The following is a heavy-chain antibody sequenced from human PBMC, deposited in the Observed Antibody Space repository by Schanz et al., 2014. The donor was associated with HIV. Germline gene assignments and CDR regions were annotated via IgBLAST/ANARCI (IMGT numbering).Heavy chain of an antibody. CDR3: AKIRRLLTRWDWFDP. CDR1: GFTFNSYA. J-gene: IGHJ5*02. CDR2: IRGGAGGT. Sequence: EVQLLESGGGLLHPGGSLRLSCAASGFTFNSYAMNALSWVRQAPGRGLEWVSDIRGGAGGTYYADSVKGRFTISRDNSKNTLYLQMNRLRAEDTAVYYCAKIRRLLTRWDWFDPWGQGTLVTVSS. D-gene: IGHD6-25*01. V-gene: IGHV3-23*01.